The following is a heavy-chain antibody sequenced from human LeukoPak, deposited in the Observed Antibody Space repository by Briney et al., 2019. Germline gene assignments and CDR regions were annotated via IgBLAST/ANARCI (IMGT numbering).Heavy chain of an antibody. V-gene: IGHV3-74*01. CDR3: ARPTKEGSSWYWWFDP. J-gene: IGHJ5*02. CDR2: INNDGGST. Sequence: GGSLRLSCAASGFTFSSYWMHWVRHAPGKGLVWVSRINNDGGSTSYADSVKGRFTISRDNAKNTLYLQMNSLGAEDTAVYYCARPTKEGSSWYWWFDPWGQGTLVTVSS. CDR1: GFTFSSYW. D-gene: IGHD6-13*01.